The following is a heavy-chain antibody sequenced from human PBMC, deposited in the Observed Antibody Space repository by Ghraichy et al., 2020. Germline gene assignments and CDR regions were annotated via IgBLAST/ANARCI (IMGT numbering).Heavy chain of an antibody. CDR2: INAGNGNT. J-gene: IGHJ5*02. CDR3: ARERGWPRDNWFDP. CDR1: GYTFTSYA. D-gene: IGHD6-19*01. V-gene: IGHV1-3*01. Sequence: VSVKVSCKASGYTFTSYAMHWVRQAPGQRLEWMGWINAGNGNTKYSQKFQGRVTITRDTSASTAYMELSSLRSEDTAVYYCARERGWPRDNWFDPWGQGTLVTVSS.